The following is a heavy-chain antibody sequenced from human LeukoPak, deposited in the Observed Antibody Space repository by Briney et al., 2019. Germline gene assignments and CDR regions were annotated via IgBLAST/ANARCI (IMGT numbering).Heavy chain of an antibody. V-gene: IGHV4-4*07. J-gene: IGHJ4*02. CDR1: SGSISSYY. CDR3: ARGPPQAVADLNYFDY. Sequence: SETLSLTCTVSSGSISSYYWSWIRQPAGKGLEWIGRIYTSGSTNYNPSLKSRVTMSVDTPKNQFSLKLSSVTAADTAVYYCARGPPQAVADLNYFDYWGQGTPVTVSS. CDR2: IYTSGST. D-gene: IGHD6-19*01.